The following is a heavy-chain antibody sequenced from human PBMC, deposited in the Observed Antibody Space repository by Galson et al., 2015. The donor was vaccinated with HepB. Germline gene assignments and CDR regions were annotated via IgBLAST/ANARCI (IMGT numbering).Heavy chain of an antibody. CDR1: GYIFTDYY. CDR3: ARSLRGVGTTNYYYYYYMDV. J-gene: IGHJ6*03. CDR2: INPKSGGA. Sequence: SVKVSCKASGYIFTDYYIHWVRQAPGQGLEWVGWINPKSGGANYAQRFQDRVTMTRDTSFSTAYMELSSLRSDDTAVYYCARSLRGVGTTNYYYYYYMDVWGKGTTVTVSS. D-gene: IGHD1-26*01. V-gene: IGHV1-2*02.